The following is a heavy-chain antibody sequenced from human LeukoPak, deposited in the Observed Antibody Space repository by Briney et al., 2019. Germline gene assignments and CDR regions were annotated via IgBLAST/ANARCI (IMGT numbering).Heavy chain of an antibody. CDR2: INPNSGGT. D-gene: IGHD3-10*01. CDR1: GYTFTGYY. V-gene: IGHV1-2*02. J-gene: IGHJ5*02. Sequence: ASVKVSCKASGYTFTGYYMHWVRQAPGQGLEWMGWINPNSGGTNYAQKFRGRVTMTRDTSISTAYMELSRLRSDDTAVYYCARVGPVVRGVITQKYNWFDPWGQGTLVTVSS. CDR3: ARVGPVVRGVITQKYNWFDP.